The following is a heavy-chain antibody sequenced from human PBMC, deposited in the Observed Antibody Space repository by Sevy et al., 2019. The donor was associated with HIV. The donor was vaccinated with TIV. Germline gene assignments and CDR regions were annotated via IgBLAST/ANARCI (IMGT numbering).Heavy chain of an antibody. D-gene: IGHD3-22*01. CDR3: AATKDYYESSGCPFDY. CDR2: FDPEDGET. CDR1: GYTPTELS. V-gene: IGHV1-24*01. J-gene: IGHJ4*02. Sequence: ASVKVSCKVSGYTPTELSMHWVRQAPGKGLEWMGSFDPEDGETIYAQKLQGRVTMTEDTSTDTAYMELSSLRSEDTAMYFCAATKDYYESSGCPFDYWGQGSLVTVSS.